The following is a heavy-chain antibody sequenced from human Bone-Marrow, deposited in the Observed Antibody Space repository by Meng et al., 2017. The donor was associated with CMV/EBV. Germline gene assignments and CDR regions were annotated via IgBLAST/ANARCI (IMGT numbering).Heavy chain of an antibody. V-gene: IGHV4-34*01. D-gene: IGHD4-23*01. J-gene: IGHJ4*02. CDR2: INHSGST. Sequence: SETLSLTCAVYGGSFSGYYWSWIRQPPGKGLEWIGEINHSGSTNYNPSLKSRVTISVDTSKNQLSLKLSSVTAADTAVYYCARAGGRVDYWGQGTLVTVSS. CDR3: ARAGGRVDY. CDR1: GGSFSGYY.